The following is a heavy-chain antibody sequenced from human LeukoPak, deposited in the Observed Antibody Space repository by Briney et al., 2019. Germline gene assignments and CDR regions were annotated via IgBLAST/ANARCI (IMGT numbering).Heavy chain of an antibody. CDR1: GGSFSGYY. D-gene: IGHD6-13*01. CDR3: ARVGSSWPRDAFDI. CDR2: INHSGST. J-gene: IGHJ3*02. Sequence: SETLSLTCAVYGGSFSGYYWSWIRQPPGKGLEWIGEINHSGSTNYNPSLKSRVTISVDTSKNQFSLKLSPVTAADTAVYYCARVGSSWPRDAFDIWGQGTMVTVSS. V-gene: IGHV4-34*01.